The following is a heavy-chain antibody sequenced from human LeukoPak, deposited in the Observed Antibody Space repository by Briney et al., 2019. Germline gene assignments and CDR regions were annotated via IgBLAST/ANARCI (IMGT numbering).Heavy chain of an antibody. Sequence: PGGSLRLSCAASGFTFSSNVMHWVRQAPGKGLEWLAVISYDGSNKYYADSVKGRFTISRDNSKNTLYLQMDSLRAEDTAVYYCAKAGYCSSTSCYDRAFDMWGQGTMVTVSS. CDR1: GFTFSSNV. D-gene: IGHD2-2*01. V-gene: IGHV3-30*18. CDR3: AKAGYCSSTSCYDRAFDM. CDR2: ISYDGSNK. J-gene: IGHJ3*02.